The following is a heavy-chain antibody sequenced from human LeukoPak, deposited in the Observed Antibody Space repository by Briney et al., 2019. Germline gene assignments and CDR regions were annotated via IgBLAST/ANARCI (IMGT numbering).Heavy chain of an antibody. J-gene: IGHJ3*02. CDR3: ARGGRSVVVPAAPRGYAFDI. V-gene: IGHV4-61*05. D-gene: IGHD2-2*01. CDR2: IYYSGST. Sequence: SETLSLTCTVSGGSISTSNYYWGWIRQPPGKGLEWIGYIYYSGSTNYNPSLKSRVTISVDTSKNQFSLKLSSVTAADTAVYYCARGGRSVVVPAAPRGYAFDIWGQGTMVTVSS. CDR1: GGSISTSNYY.